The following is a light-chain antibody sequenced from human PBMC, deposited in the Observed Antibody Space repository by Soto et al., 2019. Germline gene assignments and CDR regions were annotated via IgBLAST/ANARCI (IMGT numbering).Light chain of an antibody. J-gene: IGKJ1*01. CDR1: QTIGSSH. CDR3: QQYGGSPRT. CDR2: AAS. V-gene: IGKV3-20*01. Sequence: EIVLTQSPGTLSFSPGERATLSGRASQTIGSSHLAWYQQKPGQAPRVLIFAASSRATGIPDRFSGSGSGTDFTLTISRLEPEDFAVYYCQQYGGSPRTFGQGTKVDI.